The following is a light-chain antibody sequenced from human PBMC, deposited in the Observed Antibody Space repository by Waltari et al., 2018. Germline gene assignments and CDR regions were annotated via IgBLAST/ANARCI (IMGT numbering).Light chain of an antibody. CDR3: HQYGDSPGT. CDR1: QSVTRGF. Sequence: EIVLTQSPGTLSLSPGERATLSCRASQSVTRGFLAWYQQKPGQAPRLLIYGTSTRATGIPDRFRGSGSGTDFTLTVSRLKPEDFAVYFCHQYGDSPGTFGQGTKVEIK. J-gene: IGKJ1*01. V-gene: IGKV3-20*01. CDR2: GTS.